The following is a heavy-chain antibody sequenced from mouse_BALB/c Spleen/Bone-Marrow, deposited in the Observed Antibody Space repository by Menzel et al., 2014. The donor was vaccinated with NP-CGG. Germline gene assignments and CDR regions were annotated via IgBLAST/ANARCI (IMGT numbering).Heavy chain of an antibody. Sequence: VKLMESGAELVKPGASVKLSCKASGYTFTSYYMYWVKQRPGQGLEWFGEINPSNGGTNFNEKFKNKATLTVDKSSSTAYVQLSSLTSEDSAVYYCSRGRRDALDYWGQGTSVTVSS. J-gene: IGHJ4*01. CDR1: GYTFTSYY. CDR3: SRGRRDALDY. V-gene: IGHV1S81*02. CDR2: INPSNGGT.